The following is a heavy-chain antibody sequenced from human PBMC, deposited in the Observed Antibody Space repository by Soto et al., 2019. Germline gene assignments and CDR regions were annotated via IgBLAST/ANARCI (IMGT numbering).Heavy chain of an antibody. V-gene: IGHV3-15*01. CDR2: IKSETDGETT. CDR3: TTDLNGGFDY. D-gene: IGHD2-8*01. Sequence: EVQLVESGGGFVKPGGSLRVSCAASGFAFSNAWRSWVRQAPGKGLEWGGRIKSETDGETTDYVAPVKGRFTISRDDSKRTLYLQMNSLKIEDTAGYYCTTDLNGGFDYWGRGTLVTVSS. CDR1: GFAFSNAW. J-gene: IGHJ4*02.